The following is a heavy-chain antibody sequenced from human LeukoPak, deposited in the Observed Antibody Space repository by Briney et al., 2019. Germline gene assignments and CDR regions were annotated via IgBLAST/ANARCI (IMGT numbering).Heavy chain of an antibody. Sequence: GGSLRLSCAASGFTFSSYNMNWVRQAPGKGLEWVPSISSSSSYIYYADSLKGRFTISRDNAKNSLFLQMNSLRAEDTAVYYCARTSAATPTYAMDVWGQGTTVTVSS. CDR3: ARTSAATPTYAMDV. J-gene: IGHJ6*02. CDR2: ISSSSSYI. CDR1: GFTFSSYN. D-gene: IGHD2-15*01. V-gene: IGHV3-21*01.